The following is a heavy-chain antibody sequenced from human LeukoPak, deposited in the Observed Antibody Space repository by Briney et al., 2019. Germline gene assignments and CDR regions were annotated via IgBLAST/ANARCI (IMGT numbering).Heavy chain of an antibody. V-gene: IGHV4-34*01. D-gene: IGHD2-2*02. CDR3: AAEVNCSSTSCYRIATFDY. J-gene: IGHJ4*02. CDR1: GGSFSGYY. Sequence: SETLSLTCAVYGGSFSGYYWSWIRQPPGKGLEWIGEINHSGSTNYDTSLKSRVTISVDTSKNQFSLKLSSVTAADTAVYYCAAEVNCSSTSCYRIATFDYWGQGTPVTVSS. CDR2: INHSGST.